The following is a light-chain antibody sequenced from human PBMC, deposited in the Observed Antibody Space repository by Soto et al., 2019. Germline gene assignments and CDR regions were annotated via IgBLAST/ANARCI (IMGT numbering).Light chain of an antibody. V-gene: IGKV3-11*01. CDR2: DTS. CDR3: QQRTNWPYWWT. Sequence: ENVLTQSPATLSLSPGERATLSCRASQSISTYVAWYQQTPGQAPRLLIYDTSKRATGIPDRFSGSGSGSDFTLTILSLEPEDFAVYFCQQRTNWPYWWTFGQGTKLEIK. CDR1: QSISTY. J-gene: IGKJ1*01.